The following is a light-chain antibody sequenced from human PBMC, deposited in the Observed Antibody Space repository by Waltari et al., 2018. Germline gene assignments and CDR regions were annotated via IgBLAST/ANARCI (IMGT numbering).Light chain of an antibody. CDR2: EVI. Sequence: QSALTQPASVSGTPGQSITISCTGTTSDVGNYDLVSWYQQHPGKAPKLLICEVIKRPSGVSSRFLGAKSGNTASLTISGLQAEDEADYYCCSYAGLGTYVFGSGTKVTVL. J-gene: IGLJ1*01. CDR3: CSYAGLGTYV. CDR1: TSDVGNYDL. V-gene: IGLV2-23*02.